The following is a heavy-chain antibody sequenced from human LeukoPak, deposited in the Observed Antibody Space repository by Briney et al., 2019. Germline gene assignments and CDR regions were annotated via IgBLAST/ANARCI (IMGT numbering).Heavy chain of an antibody. CDR3: ACLTLKTTVTPGYYYYGMDV. CDR2: IYYSGST. D-gene: IGHD4-17*01. CDR1: GGSVSSGRYY. Sequence: SETLSLTCTGSGGSVSSGRYYWSWIRQPPGKGLEWIGYIYYSGSTNYNPSLKSRVTISVDTSKNQFSLKLSSVTAADTAVYYCACLTLKTTVTPGYYYYGMDVWGKGTTVTVSS. J-gene: IGHJ6*04. V-gene: IGHV4-61*01.